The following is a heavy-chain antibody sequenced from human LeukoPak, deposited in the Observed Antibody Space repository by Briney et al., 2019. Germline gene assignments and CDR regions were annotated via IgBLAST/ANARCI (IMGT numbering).Heavy chain of an antibody. Sequence: GGSLRLSCAASGFTFSSYAMSWVRQAPGKGLEWVSAISGSGGSTYYADSVKGRFTISRDNSKNTLYLQMNSLRAEDTAVYYCAKASSIVIVVGLGFDYWGQGTLVTVS. J-gene: IGHJ4*02. D-gene: IGHD2-2*01. CDR3: AKASSIVIVVGLGFDY. V-gene: IGHV3-23*01. CDR2: ISGSGGST. CDR1: GFTFSSYA.